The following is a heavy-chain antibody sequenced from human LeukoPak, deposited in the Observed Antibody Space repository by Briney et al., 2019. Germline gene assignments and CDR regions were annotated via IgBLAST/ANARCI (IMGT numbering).Heavy chain of an antibody. Sequence: PSETLSLTCTVSGGSISSSSYYWGWIRQPPGKGLEWLGNIYYSGSTYYNPSLKSRVTISVETSKNQCSLKLSSVTAADTAVYYCARVRYNWNYAPSYYYYMDVWGKGTTVTVSS. CDR3: ARVRYNWNYAPSYYYYMDV. D-gene: IGHD1-7*01. J-gene: IGHJ6*03. CDR1: GGSISSSSYY. V-gene: IGHV4-39*07. CDR2: IYYSGST.